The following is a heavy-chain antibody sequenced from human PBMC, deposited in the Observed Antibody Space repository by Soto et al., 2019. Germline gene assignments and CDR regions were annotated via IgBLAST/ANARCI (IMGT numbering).Heavy chain of an antibody. J-gene: IGHJ4*02. D-gene: IGHD6-13*01. CDR3: ARDLAAVPRAFDY. CDR2: VYYTGTT. CDR1: GGSVSDKTYY. V-gene: IGHV4-61*01. Sequence: PSETLSLTCSVSGGSVSDKTYYWSWIRQPPGKRLEWIGSVYYTGTTDYNPSLKSRATISVDTSKTQFSLNLRSVTAADTAVYYCARDLAAVPRAFDYWGRGTLVTVSS.